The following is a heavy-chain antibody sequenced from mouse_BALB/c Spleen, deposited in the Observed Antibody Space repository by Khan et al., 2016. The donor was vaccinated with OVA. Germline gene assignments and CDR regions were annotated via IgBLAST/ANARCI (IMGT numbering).Heavy chain of an antibody. CDR1: GFTFSSFG. Sequence: EVELVESGGGLVQPGGSRKLSCAASGFTFSSFGMHWVRQAPEKGLEWVAYISSGSTTIYYADTVKGRFTISRDNPKKPLFLQMTSLRSEDTAIYYCTRREGLYAMDYWGQGTSVTVSS. D-gene: IGHD3-3*01. V-gene: IGHV5-17*02. CDR2: ISSGSTTI. J-gene: IGHJ4*01. CDR3: TRREGLYAMDY.